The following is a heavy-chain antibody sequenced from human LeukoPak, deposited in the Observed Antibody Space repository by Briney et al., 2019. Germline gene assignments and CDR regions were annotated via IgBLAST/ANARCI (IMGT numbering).Heavy chain of an antibody. CDR3: ATRPYYYYHMDV. CDR2: IYHSGST. V-gene: IGHV4-39*07. Sequence: PSETLSLTCTVSGGSISSGSYYWGWIRQPPGEGLEWIGTIYHSGSTYSNPSLSSRVTISVDTSKNQFSLRLSSVTAADTAVYYCATRPYYYYHMDVWGKGTTVTVSS. D-gene: IGHD6-6*01. CDR1: GGSISSGSYY. J-gene: IGHJ6*03.